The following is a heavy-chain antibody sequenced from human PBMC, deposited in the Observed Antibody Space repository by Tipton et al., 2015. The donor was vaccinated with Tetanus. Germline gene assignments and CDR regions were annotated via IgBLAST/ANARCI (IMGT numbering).Heavy chain of an antibody. CDR1: GYSFTSKW. V-gene: IGHV5-51*01. CDR3: SRQDCSVCSCSLDV. D-gene: IGHD2-15*01. CDR2: VYPGDSDP. J-gene: IGHJ6*02. Sequence: QLVQSGAEVKKSGESLKISCKGSGYSFTSKWIGWVRQMPGKGLEWMGIVYPGDSDPRYSPSFQGQVTISADKSISAAYLQWSSLKASATGIYYCSRQDCSVCSCSLDVWGQGTTVTVSS.